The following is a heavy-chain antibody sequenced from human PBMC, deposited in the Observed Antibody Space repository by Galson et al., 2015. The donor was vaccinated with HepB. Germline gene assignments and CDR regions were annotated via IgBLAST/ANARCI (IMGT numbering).Heavy chain of an antibody. CDR1: GFPLGNPA. V-gene: IGHV3-49*03. CDR3: TLGGAAAY. CDR2: IKSNTFGGTT. D-gene: IGHD2-15*01. Sequence: SLRLSCPGPGFPLGNPAMSWSRQAPGKGLEWLGYIKSNTFGGTTQYAASVRGRFTISRDDSASLAYLQMNNLRIEDTAMYYCTLGGAAAYWGQGTLVTVSS. J-gene: IGHJ4*02.